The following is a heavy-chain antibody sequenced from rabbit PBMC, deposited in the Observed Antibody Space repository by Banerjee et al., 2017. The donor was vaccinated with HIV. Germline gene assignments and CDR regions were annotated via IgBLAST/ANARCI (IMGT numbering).Heavy chain of an antibody. J-gene: IGHJ4*01. CDR2: IGAGST. V-gene: IGHV1S45*01. CDR3: ARDAGYAGSNL. D-gene: IGHD4-2*01. CDR1: GFDLSSYYD. Sequence: QEQLEESGGDLVKPEGSLTLTCTASGFDLSSYYDMCWVRQAPGKGLEWIACIGAGSTYYATWAKGRFTISKTSSTTVTLQMTSLTAADTATYFCARDAGYAGSNLWGPGTLVTVS.